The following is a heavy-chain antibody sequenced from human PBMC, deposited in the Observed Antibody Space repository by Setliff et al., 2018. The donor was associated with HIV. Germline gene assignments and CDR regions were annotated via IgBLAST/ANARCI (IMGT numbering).Heavy chain of an antibody. CDR2: ISSSSTKI. CDR1: AFTFSVYS. V-gene: IGHV3-21*01. CDR3: ARDRTDILTGEYYYYYYGMDV. D-gene: IGHD3-9*01. J-gene: IGHJ6*02. Sequence: GGSLRLSCAASAFTFSVYSMNWVRQAPGKGLEWVSSISSSSTKIYYADSVKGRVTISRDNAKNSLYLQMNSLRAEDTAVYYCARDRTDILTGEYYYYYYGMDVWGQGTTVTVSS.